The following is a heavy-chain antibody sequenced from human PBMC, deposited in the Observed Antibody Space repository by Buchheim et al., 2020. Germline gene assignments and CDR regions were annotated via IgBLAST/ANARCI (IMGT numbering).Heavy chain of an antibody. CDR3: AKEGARWFGEGIDV. CDR1: GFTFSSYA. D-gene: IGHD3-10*01. CDR2: VIGSGGTT. Sequence: EVQLLESGGGLVQPGGSLRLSCAASGFTFSSYAMGWVRQAPGKGLEWVSAVIGSGGTTFFADSVKDRFTISRDNSKNTLYLQMNSLRAEDTAVYYCAKEGARWFGEGIDVWGQGTT. V-gene: IGHV3-23*01. J-gene: IGHJ6*02.